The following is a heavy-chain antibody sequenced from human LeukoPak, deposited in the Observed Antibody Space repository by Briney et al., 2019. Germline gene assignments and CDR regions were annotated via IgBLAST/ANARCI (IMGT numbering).Heavy chain of an antibody. D-gene: IGHD3-22*01. J-gene: IGHJ4*02. CDR1: GYTFTSYG. CDR3: AIVTYYYDSSGYLDY. CDR2: ISAYNGNT. V-gene: IGHV1-18*01. Sequence: ASVKVPCKASGYTFTSYGISWVRQAPGQGLEWMGWISAYNGNTNYAQKLQGRVTMTTDTSTSTAYMELRSLRSDDTAVYYCAIVTYYYDSSGYLDYWGQGTLVTVSS.